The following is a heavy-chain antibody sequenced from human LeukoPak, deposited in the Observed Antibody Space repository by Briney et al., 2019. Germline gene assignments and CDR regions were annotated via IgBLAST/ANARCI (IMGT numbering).Heavy chain of an antibody. CDR3: AKEYCSNSVCHSLDY. J-gene: IGHJ4*02. CDR2: ISSSGSTI. V-gene: IGHV3-11*04. D-gene: IGHD2-8*01. CDR1: GFTFSDYY. Sequence: GGSLRLSCAASGFTFSDYYMSWIRQAPGKGLEWVSYISSSGSTIYYADSVKGRFTFSRDNSKNTLYLQMNSLRAEDTAVYYCAKEYCSNSVCHSLDYWGQGTLVTVSS.